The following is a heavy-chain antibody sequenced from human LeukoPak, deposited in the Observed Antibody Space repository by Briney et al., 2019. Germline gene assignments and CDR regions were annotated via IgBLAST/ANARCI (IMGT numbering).Heavy chain of an antibody. CDR1: GFTFSSYS. J-gene: IGHJ4*02. CDR3: AREHPITMIVVVIAGGLDY. CDR2: ISSSSSYI. V-gene: IGHV3-21*01. D-gene: IGHD3-22*01. Sequence: GGSLRLSCAASGFTFSSYSMNWVRQAPGKGLEWVSSISSSSSYIYYADSVKGRFTISRDNAENSLYLQMNSLRAEDAAVYYCAREHPITMIVVVIAGGLDYWGQGTLVTVSS.